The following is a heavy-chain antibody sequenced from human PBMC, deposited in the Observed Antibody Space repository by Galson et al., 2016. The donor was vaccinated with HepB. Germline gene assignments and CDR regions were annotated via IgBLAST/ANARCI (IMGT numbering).Heavy chain of an antibody. Sequence: SLRLSCAASGFTFSRYGMHWVRQAPGKGLEWEAVISYDGGDKHYADSVKGRFTISRDNAENSLYLQMNSLRAEDTAVYYCARVRWLEPLDYWGQGTLVTVSS. CDR2: ISYDGGDK. CDR1: GFTFSRYG. D-gene: IGHD6-19*01. J-gene: IGHJ4*02. CDR3: ARVRWLEPLDY. V-gene: IGHV3-30*12.